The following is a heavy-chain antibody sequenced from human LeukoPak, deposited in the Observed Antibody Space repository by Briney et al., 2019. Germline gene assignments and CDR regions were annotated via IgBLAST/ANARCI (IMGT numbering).Heavy chain of an antibody. J-gene: IGHJ1*01. D-gene: IGHD6-13*01. CDR2: IYYSGST. CDR1: GGSISSSSYY. CDR3: ACITGYSQYFQH. Sequence: PSETLSLTCTVSGGSISSSSYYWGWIRQPPGKGLEWIGSIYYSGSTYYNPSLKSRVTISVDTSKNQFSLKLSSVTAADTAVYYCACITGYSQYFQHWGQGTLVTVSS. V-gene: IGHV4-39*07.